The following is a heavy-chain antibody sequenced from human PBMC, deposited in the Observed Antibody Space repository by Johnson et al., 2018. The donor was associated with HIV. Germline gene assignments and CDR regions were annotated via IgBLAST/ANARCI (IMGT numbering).Heavy chain of an antibody. CDR3: AKGGYCSGGSCYPDAFDI. CDR2: INSDGSST. D-gene: IGHD2-15*01. V-gene: IGHV3-74*02. CDR1: GFTFSSYW. J-gene: IGHJ3*02. Sequence: VQLVESGGGLVQPGGSLRLSCAASGFTFSSYWMHWVRQAPGKGLVWVSRINSDGSSTSYADSVKGRFTISRDNSKNTLYLQMNSLRAEDTAVYYCAKGGYCSGGSCYPDAFDIWGQGTMVTVSS.